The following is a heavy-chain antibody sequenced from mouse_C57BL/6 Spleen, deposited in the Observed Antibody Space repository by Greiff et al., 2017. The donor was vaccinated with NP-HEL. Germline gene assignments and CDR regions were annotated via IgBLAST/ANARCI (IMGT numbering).Heavy chain of an antibody. CDR2: IDPSDSDT. V-gene: IGHV1-52*01. D-gene: IGHD2-4*01. CDR1: GYTFTSYW. CDR3: ARGDDYEAAMDY. J-gene: IGHJ4*01. Sequence: VQLQQPGAELVRPGSSVKLSCKASGYTFTSYWMHWVKQRPIQGLEWIGNIDPSDSDTHYNQKFKDKATLTVDKSSSTAYMQLSSLTSDDSAVYYCARGDDYEAAMDYWGKGTSVTVSS.